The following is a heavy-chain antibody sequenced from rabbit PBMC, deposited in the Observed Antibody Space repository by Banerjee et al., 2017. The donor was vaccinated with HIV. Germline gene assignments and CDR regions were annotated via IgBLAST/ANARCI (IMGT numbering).Heavy chain of an antibody. Sequence: GVCGGGRVAPGVPLTLPCNPSGGFLSHLEQMCWVRQAPGEGLEWITCINIATGKSFSASWARGRFISSRTSSTTVTLQMTSLTAADTATYFCARDLVTAIGCNFALWGPGTLVTVS. CDR3: ARDLVTAIGCNFAL. CDR2: INIATGKS. CDR1: GGFLSHLEQ. D-gene: IGHD3-3*01. V-gene: IGHV1S40*01. J-gene: IGHJ6*01.